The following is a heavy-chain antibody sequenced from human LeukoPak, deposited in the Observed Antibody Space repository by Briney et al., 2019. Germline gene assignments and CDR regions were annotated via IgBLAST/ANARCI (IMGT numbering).Heavy chain of an antibody. J-gene: IGHJ1*01. D-gene: IGHD1-26*01. Sequence: SETLSLTCTVSGGSISSYYWSWIRQPPGKGLEWIGEINHSGSTNYNPSLKSRVTISVDTSKNQFSLKLSSVTAADTAVYYCARGEVRATTEYFQHWGQGTLVTVSS. CDR2: INHSGST. V-gene: IGHV4-34*01. CDR1: GGSISSYY. CDR3: ARGEVRATTEYFQH.